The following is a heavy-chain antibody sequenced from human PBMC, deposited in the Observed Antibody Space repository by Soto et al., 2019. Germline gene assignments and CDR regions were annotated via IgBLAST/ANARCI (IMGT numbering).Heavy chain of an antibody. CDR1: GDSFSRNSAG. CDR2: TYYRYKWYY. CDR3: ARGEQYSGRIFDY. Sequence: PSQTLSLPCAITGDSFSRNSAGWSWVRQSPSRGLEWLGRTYYRYKWYYEYAVSVRGRITINPDTSKNQDSLQLNSVTPEDTAVYFCARGEQYSGRIFDYWGQGTLVTVSS. D-gene: IGHD1-26*01. J-gene: IGHJ4*01. V-gene: IGHV6-1*01.